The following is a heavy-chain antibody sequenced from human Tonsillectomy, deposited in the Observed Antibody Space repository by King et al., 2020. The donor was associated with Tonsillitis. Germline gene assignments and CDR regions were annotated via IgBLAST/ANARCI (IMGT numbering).Heavy chain of an antibody. CDR2: ISYDENNK. V-gene: IGHV3-30*04. D-gene: IGHD3-10*01. CDR3: TRGGQGELLWSFDY. J-gene: IGHJ4*02. CDR1: GFTFSDYA. Sequence: VQLVESGRGLVQPGRSLRLSCAASGFTFSDYAMHWVRQAPGKGLEWVSVISYDENNKYYADSVKGRFTISRDNSKNTLYLQMNFLRTEDSAMYFCTRGGQGELLWSFDYWGQGTLVTVSS.